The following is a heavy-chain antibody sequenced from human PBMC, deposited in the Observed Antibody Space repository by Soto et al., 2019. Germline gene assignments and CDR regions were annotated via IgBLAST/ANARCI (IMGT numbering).Heavy chain of an antibody. CDR3: ARDYYYDSSGYYYVKAFDI. J-gene: IGHJ3*02. Sequence: PGGSLRLSCAASGFTFSSYAMHWVRQAPGKGLEWVAVISYDGSNKYYADSVKGRFTISRDNSKNTLYLQMNSLRAEDTAVYYCARDYYYDSSGYYYVKAFDIWGQGTMVTVSS. CDR2: ISYDGSNK. V-gene: IGHV3-30-3*01. CDR1: GFTFSSYA. D-gene: IGHD3-22*01.